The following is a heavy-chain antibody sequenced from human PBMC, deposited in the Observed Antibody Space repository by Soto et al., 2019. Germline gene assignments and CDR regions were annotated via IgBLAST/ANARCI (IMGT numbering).Heavy chain of an antibody. CDR3: AKDHYDSSGCFDY. Sequence: HPGGSLRLSCAASGFTFSSYGMHWVRQSPGKGLEWVAVISYDGSNKYYADSVKGRFTISRDNSKNTLYLQMNSLRAEDTAVYYCAKDHYDSSGCFDYWGQGTLVTVSS. D-gene: IGHD3-22*01. CDR1: GFTFSSYG. J-gene: IGHJ4*02. V-gene: IGHV3-30*18. CDR2: ISYDGSNK.